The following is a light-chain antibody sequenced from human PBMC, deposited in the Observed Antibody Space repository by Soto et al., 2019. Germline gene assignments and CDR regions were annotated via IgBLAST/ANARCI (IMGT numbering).Light chain of an antibody. V-gene: IGLV1-40*01. CDR2: GNS. J-gene: IGLJ3*02. Sequence: QSVLTQPPSVSGAPGQRVTISCTGSSSNIGAGYDVHWYQQLPGTAPKLLIYGNSNRPSGVPDRFSGSKSGTSASLAITGLQAEDELDYYCQSYDSSLSGWVFGGGTKVTVL. CDR3: QSYDSSLSGWV. CDR1: SSNIGAGYD.